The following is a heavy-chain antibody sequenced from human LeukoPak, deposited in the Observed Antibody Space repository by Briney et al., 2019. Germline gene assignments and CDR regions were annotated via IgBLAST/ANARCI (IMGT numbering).Heavy chain of an antibody. Sequence: GGSLRLSCEDSGITFSTSVMHWVRQGPGKGLEYVSGISDNGVGTYYASSVKGRFTISRDNSKNTLYLQMDSLKDEDMAMYYCAREGHSSGYCGAFDIWGPGTMVTVSS. CDR1: GITFSTSV. V-gene: IGHV3-64*01. CDR3: AREGHSSGYCGAFDI. D-gene: IGHD3-22*01. CDR2: ISDNGVGT. J-gene: IGHJ3*02.